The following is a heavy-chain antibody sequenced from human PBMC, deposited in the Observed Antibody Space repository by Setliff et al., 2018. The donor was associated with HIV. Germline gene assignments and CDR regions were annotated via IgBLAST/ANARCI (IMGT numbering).Heavy chain of an antibody. CDR3: SRSGVPPYYYYGMDV. CDR1: ADTFTNCL. CDR2: INSYNGNT. D-gene: IGHD3-10*01. J-gene: IGHJ6*02. Sequence: GASVKVSCKASADTFTNCLINWVRQAPGQGLEWMGWINSYNGNTKFAQKFQGRVTMTTDTSTTAAFMELRSLKADDTGIYYCSRSGVPPYYYYGMDVWGQGTTVTVSS. V-gene: IGHV1-18*01.